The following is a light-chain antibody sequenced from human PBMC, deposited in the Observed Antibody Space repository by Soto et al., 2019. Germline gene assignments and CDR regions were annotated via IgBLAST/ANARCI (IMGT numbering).Light chain of an antibody. Sequence: EIVLTQSPGTLSLSPGERATLSCRASQSVSSSYLAWYQQKPGQAPRLLIYGAYSRATGIQDRFSGSGSGTDFTLTISSLEPEDFAVYYCQQYGSSPSYTFGQGTKLEIK. CDR2: GAY. CDR1: QSVSSSY. J-gene: IGKJ2*01. V-gene: IGKV3-20*01. CDR3: QQYGSSPSYT.